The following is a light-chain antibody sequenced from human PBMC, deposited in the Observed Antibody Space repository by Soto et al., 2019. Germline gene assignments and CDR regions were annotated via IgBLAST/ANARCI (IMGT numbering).Light chain of an antibody. CDR2: GAS. Sequence: DIQMTQSPSTLSASAGDRVTITCRASQSIRSYLAWYQQKPGKAPNLLIYGASSLESGVPSRFSGSGSGTEFTLTISSLQPDDFATYYCQQYNTYPRTVGQGTEVEF. J-gene: IGKJ1*01. CDR1: QSIRSY. V-gene: IGKV1-5*01. CDR3: QQYNTYPRT.